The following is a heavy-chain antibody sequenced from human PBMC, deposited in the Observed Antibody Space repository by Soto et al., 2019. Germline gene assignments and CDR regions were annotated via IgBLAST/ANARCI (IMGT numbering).Heavy chain of an antibody. CDR1: TVTINVHG. J-gene: IGHJ5*01. V-gene: IGHV3-30*03. CDR3: ARDIWSGDYKWFDS. Sequence: GGSLRLSCTSSTVTINVHGIQWVRQAPGKGLEWVAFISNDGRAQYYADSVKGRFSISRDYSKNTVDLQMNSLRNEETAVYYCARDIWSGDYKWFDSWGPGTLVTVSS. CDR2: ISNDGRAQ. D-gene: IGHD3-3*01.